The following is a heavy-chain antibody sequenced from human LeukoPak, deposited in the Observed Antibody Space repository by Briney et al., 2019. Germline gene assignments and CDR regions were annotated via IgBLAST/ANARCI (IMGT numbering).Heavy chain of an antibody. D-gene: IGHD2-2*01. CDR3: ARDYCSSTSCYYNWFDP. J-gene: IGHJ5*02. V-gene: IGHV1-18*01. CDR1: GYTFPNYG. CDR2: ISPYTGNT. Sequence: ASVKVSCKASGYTFPNYGISCVRQAPGQGLEWMGWISPYTGNTNYTQKLQGRVTMTTDTSTSTVYMELRSLRSDDTAVYYCARDYCSSTSCYYNWFDPWGQGTLVTVSS.